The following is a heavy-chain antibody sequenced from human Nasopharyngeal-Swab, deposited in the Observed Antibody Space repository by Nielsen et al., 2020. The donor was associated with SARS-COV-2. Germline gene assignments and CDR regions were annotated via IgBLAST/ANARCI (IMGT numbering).Heavy chain of an antibody. Sequence: GGSLRLSCAASGFTFSSYWMSWVRQAPGKGLEWVSAISGSGGSTYYADSVKGRFTISRDNSKNTLYLQMNSLRAEDTAVYYCAKGIAARRSWYFDLWGRGTLVTVSS. D-gene: IGHD6-6*01. J-gene: IGHJ2*01. CDR1: GFTFSSYW. V-gene: IGHV3-23*01. CDR3: AKGIAARRSWYFDL. CDR2: ISGSGGST.